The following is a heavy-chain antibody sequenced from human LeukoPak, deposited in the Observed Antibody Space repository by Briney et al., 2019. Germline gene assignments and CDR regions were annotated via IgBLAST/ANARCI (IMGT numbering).Heavy chain of an antibody. J-gene: IGHJ3*02. CDR1: GGTFSSYA. CDR3: ARDVEQLVSSDAFDI. CDR2: IIPIFGTA. Sequence: SVKVSCKASGGTFSSYAISWVRQAPGQGLEWMGGIIPIFGTANYAQKFQGRVTITADESTSTAYMELSSLRSEDTAVYYCARDVEQLVSSDAFDIWGQGTMVTVSS. V-gene: IGHV1-69*01. D-gene: IGHD6-6*01.